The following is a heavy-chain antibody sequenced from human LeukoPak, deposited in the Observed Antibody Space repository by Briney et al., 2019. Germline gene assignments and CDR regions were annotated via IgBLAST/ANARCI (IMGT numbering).Heavy chain of an antibody. CDR2: MNPNSGNT. D-gene: IGHD2-2*01. CDR3: ARGDVVVPAAIYFDY. J-gene: IGHJ4*02. V-gene: IGHV1-8*01. CDR1: GYTFTSYD. Sequence: GASVKVSCKASGYTFTSYDINWVRQATGQGLEWMGRMNPNSGNTGYAQKFQGRVTMTRNTSISTAYMELSSLRSEDTAVYYCARGDVVVPAAIYFDYWGQGTLVTVSS.